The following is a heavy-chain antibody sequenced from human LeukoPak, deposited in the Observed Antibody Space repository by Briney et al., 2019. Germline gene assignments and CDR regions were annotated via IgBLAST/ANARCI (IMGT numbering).Heavy chain of an antibody. Sequence: ASVKVSCKASGYTFTGYYMHWVRQAPGQGLERMGWINPNSGGTNYAQKFQGRVTMTRDTSISTAYMELSRLRSDDTAVYYCARSAARVLWFGESALDYWGQGTLVTVSS. D-gene: IGHD3-10*01. V-gene: IGHV1-2*02. J-gene: IGHJ4*02. CDR3: ARSAARVLWFGESALDY. CDR2: INPNSGGT. CDR1: GYTFTGYY.